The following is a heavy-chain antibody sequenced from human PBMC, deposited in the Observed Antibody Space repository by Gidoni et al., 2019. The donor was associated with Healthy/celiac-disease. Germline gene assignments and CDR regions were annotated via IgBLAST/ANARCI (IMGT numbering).Heavy chain of an antibody. CDR3: ARDLRYGPLYDY. J-gene: IGHJ4*02. D-gene: IGHD5-18*01. Sequence: EVQLVESGGGLVQPGGSLRLSCSAPGFTFSSYWMSWVRQAQGKGLEWVANIKQDGSEKYYVDSVKGRFTISRDNAKNSLYLQMNSLRAEDTAVYYCARDLRYGPLYDYWGQGTLVTVSS. V-gene: IGHV3-7*04. CDR1: GFTFSSYW. CDR2: IKQDGSEK.